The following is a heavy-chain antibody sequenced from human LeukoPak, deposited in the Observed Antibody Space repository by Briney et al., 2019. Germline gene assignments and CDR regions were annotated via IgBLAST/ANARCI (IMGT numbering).Heavy chain of an antibody. CDR2: IYYSGST. Sequence: SETLSLTCTVSGGSISSSSYYWGWIRQPPGKGLEWIGSIYYSGSTYYNPSLKSRVTISVDTSKNQFSLKLSSVTAADTAVYYCARVKGDWNDGFHYWGQGTLVTVSS. V-gene: IGHV4-39*01. D-gene: IGHD1-1*01. J-gene: IGHJ4*02. CDR3: ARVKGDWNDGFHY. CDR1: GGSISSSSYY.